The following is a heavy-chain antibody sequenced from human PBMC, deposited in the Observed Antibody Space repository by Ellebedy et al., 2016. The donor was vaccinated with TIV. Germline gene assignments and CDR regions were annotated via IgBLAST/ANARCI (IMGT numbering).Heavy chain of an antibody. CDR2: IDPSDGVT. CDR1: GYTFTNYY. V-gene: IGHV1-46*01. D-gene: IGHD2-8*02. J-gene: IGHJ5*02. CDR3: AREARGTGGFDP. Sequence: AASVKVSCKASGYTFTNYYIHWARQAPGQGLEWMGIIDPSDGVTNYPQKFQGRVTMTRDTSTSTLYMQLISLRSEDTAVYYCAREARGTGGFDPWGQGTLVTVSS.